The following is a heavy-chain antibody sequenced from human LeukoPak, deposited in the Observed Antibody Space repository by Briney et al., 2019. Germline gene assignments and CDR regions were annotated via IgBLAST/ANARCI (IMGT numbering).Heavy chain of an antibody. Sequence: GGSLRLSCAASGLTFSNAWMSWVRQAPGKGLEWVGRIKSKTDGGTTDYAAPVKGRFTISRDDSKNTLYLQMNSLKTGDTAVYYCTTTTVTTGNDYWGQGTLVTVSS. CDR1: GLTFSNAW. D-gene: IGHD4-17*01. V-gene: IGHV3-15*01. CDR3: TTTTVTTGNDY. CDR2: IKSKTDGGTT. J-gene: IGHJ4*02.